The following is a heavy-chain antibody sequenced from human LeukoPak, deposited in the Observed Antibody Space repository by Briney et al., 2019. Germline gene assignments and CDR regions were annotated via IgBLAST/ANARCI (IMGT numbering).Heavy chain of an antibody. CDR3: ASELLLDDYYGMDV. CDR1: GFTFSDYY. Sequence: GGSLRLSCAASGFTFSDYYMSWIRQAPGKGREGVSYISSSSSYTNYADSVKGRFTISRDNAKNSLYLQMNSLRAEDTAVYYCASELLLDDYYGMDVWGKGTTVTVSS. J-gene: IGHJ6*04. V-gene: IGHV3-11*06. CDR2: ISSSSSYT. D-gene: IGHD2-15*01.